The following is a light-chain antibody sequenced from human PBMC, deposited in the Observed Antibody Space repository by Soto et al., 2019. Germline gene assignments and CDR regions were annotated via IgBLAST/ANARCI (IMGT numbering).Light chain of an antibody. V-gene: IGKV1-9*01. J-gene: IGKJ4*01. CDR1: QDSRSY. CDR2: GAS. CDR3: QQYNSYPLT. Sequence: DIQLTQSPSFLSASVGDRVTITCRASQDSRSYLAWYQQKPGKAPKLLIYGASALQSGVPSRFSGSGSGTEFTLAISSLQPEDFAAYYCQQYNSYPLTFCGGTKVEFK.